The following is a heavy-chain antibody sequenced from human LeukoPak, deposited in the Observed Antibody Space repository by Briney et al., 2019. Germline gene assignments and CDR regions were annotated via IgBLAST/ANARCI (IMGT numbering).Heavy chain of an antibody. D-gene: IGHD3-3*01. J-gene: IGHJ5*02. V-gene: IGHV4-61*02. CDR3: ARDGFLGSANWFDP. Sequence: SETLSLTCTVSGGSISSGSYYWSWIRQPAGKGLEWIGRIYTSGSTNYNPSLKSRVTISVDTSKNQFSLKLSSVTAADTAVYYCARDGFLGSANWFDPWGRGTLVTVSS. CDR2: IYTSGST. CDR1: GGSISSGSYY.